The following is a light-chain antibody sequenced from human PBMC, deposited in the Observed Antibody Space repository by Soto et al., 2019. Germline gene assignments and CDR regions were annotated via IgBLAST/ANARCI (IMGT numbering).Light chain of an antibody. CDR1: QSVHNN. Sequence: EVVMTQSPATLSVSPGDRATLSCRASQSVHNNLAWYQQKPGQAPRLLIFDTSTRATDIPIRFTGGGSVTEFTLTISSLQSEDSAVYYCQQYEIWPLTFGGGTKVEIK. CDR2: DTS. CDR3: QQYEIWPLT. J-gene: IGKJ4*01. V-gene: IGKV3-15*01.